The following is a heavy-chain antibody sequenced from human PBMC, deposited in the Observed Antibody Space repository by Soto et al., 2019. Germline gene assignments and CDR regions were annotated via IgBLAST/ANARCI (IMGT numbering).Heavy chain of an antibody. CDR1: GGSISSGGYY. J-gene: IGHJ4*02. D-gene: IGHD5-18*01. CDR3: ARHRYSYGVYSFDY. V-gene: IGHV4-61*08. Sequence: PSETLSLTCAVSGGSISSGGYYWSWIRQPPGKGLEWIGYIYYSGSTNYNPSLTSRVTISVDTSKNQFSLKLSSVTAADTAVYYCARHRYSYGVYSFDYGGQGTRVTVSS. CDR2: IYYSGST.